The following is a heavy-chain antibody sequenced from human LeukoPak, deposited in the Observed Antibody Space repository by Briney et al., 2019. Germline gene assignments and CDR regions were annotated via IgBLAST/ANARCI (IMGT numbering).Heavy chain of an antibody. CDR2: INPSGGST. V-gene: IGHV1-46*01. Sequence: ASVKVSCKASGYTFTSYYMHWVRQAPGQGLEWMGIINPSGGSTSYAQKLQGRVTMTTDTSTSTAYMELRSLRSDDTAVYYCAREAYYYDIANDYWGQGTLVTVSS. CDR3: AREAYYYDIANDY. D-gene: IGHD3-22*01. CDR1: GYTFTSYY. J-gene: IGHJ4*02.